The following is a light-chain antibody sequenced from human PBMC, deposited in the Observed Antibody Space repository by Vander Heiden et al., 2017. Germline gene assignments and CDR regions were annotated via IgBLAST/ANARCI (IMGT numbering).Light chain of an antibody. J-gene: IGLJ3*02. CDR2: DDS. Sequence: SFVLPQPPSVSVAPGQTARITCLAHNIGTKTVHWYQQRPGQAPVLVVYDDSDRPSGIPERFSGSNFGNTATLTIAWVEAGDEADYYCQAWDSSRDEGVFGGGTKLTVL. CDR3: QAWDSSRDEGV. CDR1: NIGTKT. V-gene: IGLV3-21*02.